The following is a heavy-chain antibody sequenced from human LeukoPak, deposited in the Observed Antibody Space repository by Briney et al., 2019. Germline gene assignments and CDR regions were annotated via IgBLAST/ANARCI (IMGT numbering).Heavy chain of an antibody. J-gene: IGHJ5*02. V-gene: IGHV1-2*02. CDR2: INPNSGGT. CDR3: ARGPVVRGVSNWFDP. Sequence: ASVKVSCKASGYTFTSYGISWVRQAPGQGLEWMGWINPNSGGTNYAQKFQGRVTMTRDTSISTAYMELSRLRSDDTAVYYCARGPVVRGVSNWFDPWGQGTLVTVSS. D-gene: IGHD3-10*01. CDR1: GYTFTSYG.